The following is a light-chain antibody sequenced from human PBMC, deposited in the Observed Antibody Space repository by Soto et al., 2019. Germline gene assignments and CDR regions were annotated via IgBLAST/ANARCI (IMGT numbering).Light chain of an antibody. CDR2: AAS. Sequence: DIQMTQSPSTLSASVGDRVTITCRASQSISSWLAWYQQKPGKAPKLLIYAASSLQSGVPSRFRGSGSGTEFTLTISGLLPEDFESYHCQQLYTLPFTFGQGTRLEIK. CDR3: QQLYTLPFT. J-gene: IGKJ5*01. CDR1: QSISSW. V-gene: IGKV1-5*01.